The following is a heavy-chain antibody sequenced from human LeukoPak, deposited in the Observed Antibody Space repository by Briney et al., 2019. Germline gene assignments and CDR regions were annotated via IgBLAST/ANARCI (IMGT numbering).Heavy chain of an antibody. V-gene: IGHV3-20*04. CDR3: ARDMGYSSSWYGAFDI. J-gene: IGHJ3*02. D-gene: IGHD6-13*01. CDR1: GFTFDDYG. CDR2: INWNGGST. Sequence: GGSLRLSCAASGFTFDDYGMSWVRQAPGKGLECVSGINWNGGSTGYADSVKGRFTISRDNAKNSLYLQMNSPRAEDTALYYCARDMGYSSSWYGAFDIWGQGTMVTVSS.